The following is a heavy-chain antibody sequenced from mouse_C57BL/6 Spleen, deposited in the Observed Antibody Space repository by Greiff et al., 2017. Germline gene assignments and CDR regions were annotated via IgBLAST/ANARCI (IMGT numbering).Heavy chain of an antibody. D-gene: IGHD2-3*01. V-gene: IGHV1-72*01. CDR1: GYTFTSYW. Sequence: LQQPGAELVKPGASVKLSCKASGYTFTSYWMHWVKQRPGRGLEWIGRIDPNSGGTKYNEKFKSKATLTVDKPSSTAYMQLSSLTSEDSAVYYCARSVLDGYYVEMDYWGQGTSVTVSS. J-gene: IGHJ4*01. CDR3: ARSVLDGYYVEMDY. CDR2: IDPNSGGT.